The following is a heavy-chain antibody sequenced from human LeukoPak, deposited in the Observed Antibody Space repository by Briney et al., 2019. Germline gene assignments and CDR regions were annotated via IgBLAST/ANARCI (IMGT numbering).Heavy chain of an antibody. J-gene: IGHJ4*02. D-gene: IGHD2-15*01. Sequence: GGSLRLSCAASGFTFSKYAMSWVRQAPGKGLEWVSLFSDTANTYYADSVKGRFTISRDNSKYTLYLQLNSLRVEDTAVYYCAKGPHPSYCSGDDCYSSWGQGTLVTVSS. CDR2: FSDTANT. V-gene: IGHV3-23*01. CDR1: GFTFSKYA. CDR3: AKGPHPSYCSGDDCYSS.